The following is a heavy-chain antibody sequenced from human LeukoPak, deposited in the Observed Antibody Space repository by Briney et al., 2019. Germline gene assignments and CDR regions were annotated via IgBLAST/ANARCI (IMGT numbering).Heavy chain of an antibody. J-gene: IGHJ4*02. CDR3: ALYRYSSGWFGSFDY. V-gene: IGHV3-74*01. CDR2: ITNDGSST. Sequence: PGGSLRLSCAASGLTFSSHWMHWVRQAPGKGLVWVSRITNDGSSTTYADSVKGRFTISRDNSKNTLDLQMNSLRAEDTAVYYCALYRYSSGWFGSFDYWGQGTLVTVSS. D-gene: IGHD6-19*01. CDR1: GLTFSSHW.